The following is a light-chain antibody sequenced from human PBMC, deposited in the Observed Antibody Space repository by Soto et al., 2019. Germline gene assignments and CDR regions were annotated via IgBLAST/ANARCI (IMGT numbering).Light chain of an antibody. CDR1: QGISNY. CDR2: AAS. Sequence: DIQMTQSPSSLSASVGDRVTITCRASQGISNYLAWYQQKPGTAPKLLIYAASALQSGVPSRFGGSGSGTDFTLTINSLQPEDVATYYCQKYNSASLTFGGGTKVDIK. CDR3: QKYNSASLT. V-gene: IGKV1-27*01. J-gene: IGKJ4*01.